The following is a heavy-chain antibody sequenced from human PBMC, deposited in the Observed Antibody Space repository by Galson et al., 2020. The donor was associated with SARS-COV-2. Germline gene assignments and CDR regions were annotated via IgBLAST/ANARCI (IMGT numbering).Heavy chain of an antibody. Sequence: SETLSLTCTVSGDSIISGGYYWTWLRQHPGKGLEWIGYIDYSGSTSYNASLKSRVTTSVDTSENQFSLKLRSVTAADTADYYCARDRPAGGFHYWGQGTLVTVSS. V-gene: IGHV4-31*03. CDR2: IDYSGST. D-gene: IGHD3-16*01. CDR3: ARDRPAGGFHY. CDR1: GDSIISGGYY. J-gene: IGHJ4*02.